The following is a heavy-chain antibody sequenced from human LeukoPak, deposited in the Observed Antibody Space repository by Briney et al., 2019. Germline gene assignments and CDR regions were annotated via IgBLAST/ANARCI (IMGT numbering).Heavy chain of an antibody. CDR1: GFTFSSYA. J-gene: IGHJ1*01. V-gene: IGHV3-30-3*01. CDR2: ISYDGSNK. CDR3: ATPSGFLEWLFTFQH. D-gene: IGHD3-3*01. Sequence: GRSLRLSCAASGFTFSSYAMHWVRQAPGKGLEWVAVISYDGSNKYYADSVKGRFTISRDNSKNTLYLQMNSLRAEDTAVYYCATPSGFLEWLFTFQHWGQGTLVTVSS.